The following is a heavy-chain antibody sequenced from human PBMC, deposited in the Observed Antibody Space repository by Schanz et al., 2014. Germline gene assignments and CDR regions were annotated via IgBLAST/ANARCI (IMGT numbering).Heavy chain of an antibody. Sequence: QVQLVESGGGVVQPGTSLRLSCIASGFTFRDYGMHWVRQAPGKGLEWVAVISHDGSRQYYGDSAKGRFAVSRDNSKNTVYLQFNSLRVDDTAIYYCAKQHGDGGVSEHWGQGTLVTVSS. V-gene: IGHV3-30*18. J-gene: IGHJ1*01. CDR3: AKQHGDGGVSEH. D-gene: IGHD4-17*01. CDR2: ISHDGSRQ. CDR1: GFTFRDYG.